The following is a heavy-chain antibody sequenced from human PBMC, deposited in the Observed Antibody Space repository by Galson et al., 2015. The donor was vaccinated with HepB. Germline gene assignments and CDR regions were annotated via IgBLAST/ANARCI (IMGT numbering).Heavy chain of an antibody. D-gene: IGHD6-19*01. CDR1: GFSFSDHY. Sequence: SLRLSCAASGFSFSDHYMDWVRQAPGKGLEWVGRVRRKDNGHSTEYAASVKGRFIVSRDDSTKSIYLQMNGLKTEDTALYYCARVGPPSYSSSDYWGQGTLVTVSS. CDR2: VRRKDNGHST. CDR3: ARVGPPSYSSSDY. V-gene: IGHV3-72*01. J-gene: IGHJ4*02.